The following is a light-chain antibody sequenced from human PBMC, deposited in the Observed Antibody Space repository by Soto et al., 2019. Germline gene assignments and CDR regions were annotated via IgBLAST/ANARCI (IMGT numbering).Light chain of an antibody. Sequence: QSALTQPASLSGFPGQSITISCTGTSSDVGGYNYVSWYQQHPGKAPKLMIYDVGNRPSGVSDRFSGSKSGNTASLTISGLQAEDEADYYCSSYTTSSTYVFGTGTKVTVL. J-gene: IGLJ1*01. CDR3: SSYTTSSTYV. V-gene: IGLV2-14*01. CDR1: SSDVGGYNY. CDR2: DVG.